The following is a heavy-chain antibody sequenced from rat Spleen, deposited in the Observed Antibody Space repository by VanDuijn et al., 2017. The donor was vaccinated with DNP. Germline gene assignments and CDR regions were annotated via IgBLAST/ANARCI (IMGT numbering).Heavy chain of an antibody. CDR3: VRERFGVGY. V-gene: IGHV4-2*01. J-gene: IGHJ2*01. D-gene: IGHD4-3*01. CDR2: INKDSRTI. CDR1: GFNFNDYW. Sequence: EVKLVESGGGLVQPGRSLKLSCEASGFNFNDYWMGWVRQAPGKGLEWIAEINKDSRTIKYTPSLKDKLTISRDNAQNTLYLQMSKLGSEDTAIYFCVRERFGVGYWGQGVMATVSS.